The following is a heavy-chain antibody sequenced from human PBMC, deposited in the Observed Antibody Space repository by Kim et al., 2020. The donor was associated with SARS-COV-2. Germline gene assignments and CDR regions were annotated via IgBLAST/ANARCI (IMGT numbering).Heavy chain of an antibody. J-gene: IGHJ5*02. V-gene: IGHV4-34*01. Sequence: SETLSLTCAVSGDSFTAYHWTWIRQSPAKGLEWVGDITHGGGRRFNPSLESRVTMSIYTSKNHFSFNLRAAPAADMAVYFCAGYRDGDRAWGQGTQLSVSS. D-gene: IGHD2-2*02. CDR1: GDSFTAYH. CDR2: ITHGGGR. CDR3: AGYRDGDRA.